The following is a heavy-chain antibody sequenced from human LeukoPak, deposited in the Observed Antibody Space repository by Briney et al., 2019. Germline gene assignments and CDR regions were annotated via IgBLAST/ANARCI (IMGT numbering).Heavy chain of an antibody. J-gene: IGHJ4*02. CDR3: GSLRLL. CDR1: GFSFSNYA. Sequence: GVSLRLSCVASGFSFSNYAMMWVRQAPGKGLEWVSGISGSGDNTKYADSVKGRFTISRDNSKNTLYLQLNSLKAEDTAVYYCGSLRLLWGQGTLVTVSS. V-gene: IGHV3-23*01. D-gene: IGHD3-16*01. CDR2: ISGSGDNT.